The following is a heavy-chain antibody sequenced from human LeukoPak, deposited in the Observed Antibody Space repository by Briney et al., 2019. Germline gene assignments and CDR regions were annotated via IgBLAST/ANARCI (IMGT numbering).Heavy chain of an antibody. Sequence: KTSETLSLTCTVSGGSISSYCWSWIRQPAGKGLEWIGRIYTSGSTNYNPSLKSRVTMSVDTSKNQFSLKLSSVTAADTAVYYCARDRRFNWNSNYYYYYMDVWGKGTTVTVSS. CDR2: IYTSGST. J-gene: IGHJ6*03. V-gene: IGHV4-4*07. D-gene: IGHD1-7*01. CDR3: ARDRRFNWNSNYYYYYMDV. CDR1: GGSISSYC.